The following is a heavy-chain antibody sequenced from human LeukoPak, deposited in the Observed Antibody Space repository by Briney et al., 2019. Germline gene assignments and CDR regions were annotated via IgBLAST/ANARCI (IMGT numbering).Heavy chain of an antibody. Sequence: ASVKVSCKASGYTIRDYYVHWVRQAPGQGLEWMGWINPNSGGTNSAQKFQGRVTMTRDTSISTAYMEVSRLRSDDTAVYYCARDGGYRNPLGYWGQGTLVTVSS. CDR3: ARDGGYRNPLGY. CDR2: INPNSGGT. J-gene: IGHJ4*02. CDR1: GYTIRDYY. V-gene: IGHV1-2*02. D-gene: IGHD1-14*01.